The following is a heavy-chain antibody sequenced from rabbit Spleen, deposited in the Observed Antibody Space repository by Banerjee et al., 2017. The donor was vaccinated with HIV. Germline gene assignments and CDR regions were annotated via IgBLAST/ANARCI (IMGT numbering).Heavy chain of an antibody. V-gene: IGHV1S45*01. D-gene: IGHD6-1*01. J-gene: IGHJ4*01. CDR1: GFSFSSINW. CDR2: IYAGDGST. Sequence: QQQLEESGGGLVKPGGTLTLTCTASGFSFSSINWICWVRQAPGKGLEWIACIYAGDGSTYYANWAKGRITVSKASSTTVTLQMTSLTAADTATFFCARGYTYSYVGIAHVTDYFNLWGQGTLVTVS. CDR3: ARGYTYSYVGIAHVTDYFNL.